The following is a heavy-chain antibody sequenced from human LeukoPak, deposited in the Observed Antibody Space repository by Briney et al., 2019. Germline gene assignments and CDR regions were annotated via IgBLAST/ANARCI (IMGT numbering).Heavy chain of an antibody. CDR2: INPSGGST. CDR1: GYTFTSYY. D-gene: IGHD1/OR15-1a*01. J-gene: IGHJ4*02. CDR3: VTSNNDITAPDY. V-gene: IGHV1-46*01. Sequence: ASVKVSCKASGYTFTSYYMHWVRQAPGQGLEWMGIINPSGGSTSYAQKFQSRVTMTRDTSTSTVYMELSSLRSEDTAVYYCVTSNNDITAPDYWGQGTLVTVSS.